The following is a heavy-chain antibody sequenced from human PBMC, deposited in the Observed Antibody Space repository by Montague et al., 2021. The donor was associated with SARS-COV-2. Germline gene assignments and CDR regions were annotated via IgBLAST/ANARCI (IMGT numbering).Heavy chain of an antibody. CDR2: ISRDSAEI. CDR1: GFTFSNYH. CDR3: ARDSGITGADDY. Sequence: SLRLSCAASGFTFSNYHMTWVRQAPGKVLQWVSYISRDSAEIYXXXSXKGRFTISRDNDRSALYLQLNTLRNEDTAMYYCARDSGITGADDYWGQGTLVVVSS. V-gene: IGHV3-48*02. D-gene: IGHD1-14*01. J-gene: IGHJ4*02.